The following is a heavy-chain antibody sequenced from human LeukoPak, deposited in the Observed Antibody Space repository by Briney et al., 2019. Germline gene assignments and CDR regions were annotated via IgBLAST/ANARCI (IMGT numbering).Heavy chain of an antibody. CDR3: ARDSTGSSPYDY. Sequence: GGSLRLSCTASGLTFSNFWMGWVRQAPGKGLEWVAVISYDGSNKYYADSVKGRFTISRDNSKNTLYLQMNSLRAEDTAVYYCARDSTGSSPYDYWGQGTLVTVSS. D-gene: IGHD1-1*01. CDR1: GLTFSNFW. CDR2: ISYDGSNK. V-gene: IGHV3-30*03. J-gene: IGHJ4*02.